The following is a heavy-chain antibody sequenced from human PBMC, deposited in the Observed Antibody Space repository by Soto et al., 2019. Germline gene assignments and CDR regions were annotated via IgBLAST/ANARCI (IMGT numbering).Heavy chain of an antibody. CDR1: GFSLSTSGVG. Sequence: QITLKESGPTLVKPTQTLTLTCTFSGFSLSTSGVGVGWIRQPPGKALEWLALIYWDDDKRYSPSLKTRLTITQDTSKNQVVLTMTNMDPVDTATYYCARQWLRDYYYYYGMDVWGQGTTVTVSS. J-gene: IGHJ6*02. CDR2: IYWDDDK. CDR3: ARQWLRDYYYYYGMDV. V-gene: IGHV2-5*02. D-gene: IGHD5-12*01.